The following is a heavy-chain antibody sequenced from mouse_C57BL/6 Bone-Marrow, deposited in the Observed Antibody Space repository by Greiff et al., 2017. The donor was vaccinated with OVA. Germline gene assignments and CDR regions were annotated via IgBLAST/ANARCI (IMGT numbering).Heavy chain of an antibody. V-gene: IGHV1-55*01. CDR2: IYPGSGST. CDR1: GYTFTSYW. D-gene: IGHD2-4*01. CDR3: ACVGDYALYWYFDV. J-gene: IGHJ1*03. Sequence: VQLQQPGAELVKPGASVKMSCKASGYTFTSYWITWVKQRPGQGLEWIGDIYPGSGSTNYNEKFKSKATLTVDTSSSTAYMQLSSLTSEDSAVYYCACVGDYALYWYFDVWGTGTTVTVSS.